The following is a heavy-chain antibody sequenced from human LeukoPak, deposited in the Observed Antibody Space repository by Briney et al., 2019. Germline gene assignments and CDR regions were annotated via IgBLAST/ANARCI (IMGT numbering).Heavy chain of an antibody. CDR2: IYYSGST. CDR1: GGSVSSGSYY. V-gene: IGHV4-61*01. J-gene: IGHJ3*02. Sequence: PSETLSLTCTVSGGSVSSGSYYWSWIRQPPGKGLEWIGYIYYSGSTNYNPSLKSRVTMSVDTSKNQFSLKLTSVTAADTAVYYCARGLSHSKDIWGQGTMVTVSS. CDR3: ARGLSHSKDI.